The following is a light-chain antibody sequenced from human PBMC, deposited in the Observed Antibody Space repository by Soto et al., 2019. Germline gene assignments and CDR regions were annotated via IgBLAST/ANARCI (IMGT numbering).Light chain of an antibody. CDR3: QQTYSPPFT. Sequence: DIQMTQSPPSLSASVGDRVTIPCRASQRITNSLNWYQQKPGRAPNLLIYAASSLQRGAPSRFSGSGSGTDFTLTISSLQLDDFATYYCQQTYSPPFTFGPGTKVDIK. CDR2: AAS. J-gene: IGKJ3*01. V-gene: IGKV1-39*01. CDR1: QRITNS.